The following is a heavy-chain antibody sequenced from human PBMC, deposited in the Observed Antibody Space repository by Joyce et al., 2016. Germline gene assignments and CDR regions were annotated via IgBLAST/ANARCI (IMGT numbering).Heavy chain of an antibody. CDR3: ASQYQHRYYYYGMDV. V-gene: IGHV3-53*01. J-gene: IGHJ6*02. CDR2: IYGGGST. D-gene: IGHD3-3*02. Sequence: EVQLVESGGGLIQPGGSLSLSCAASGFTVSGNYMSWVRQAPGKGLEWVSVIYGGGSTYYADSVKGRFTISRDNSKNTLDLQMNSLRAEDTAVYYCASQYQHRYYYYGMDVWGQGTTVTVSS. CDR1: GFTVSGNY.